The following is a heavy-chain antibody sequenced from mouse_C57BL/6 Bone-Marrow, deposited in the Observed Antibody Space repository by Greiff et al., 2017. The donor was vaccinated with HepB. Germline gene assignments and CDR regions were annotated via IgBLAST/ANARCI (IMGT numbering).Heavy chain of an antibody. J-gene: IGHJ4*01. Sequence: VQLQQSGPELVKPGASVKISCKASGYSFTDYNMNWVKQSNGKSLEWIGVINPNYGTTSYNQKFKGKATLTVDQSSSTAYMQLNSLTSEDSAVYYCATPITTVVEDAMDYWGQGTSVTVSS. CDR3: ATPITTVVEDAMDY. D-gene: IGHD1-1*01. V-gene: IGHV1-39*01. CDR1: GYSFTDYN. CDR2: INPNYGTT.